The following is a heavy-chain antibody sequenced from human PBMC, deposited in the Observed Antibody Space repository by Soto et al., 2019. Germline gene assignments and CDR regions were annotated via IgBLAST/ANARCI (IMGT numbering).Heavy chain of an antibody. J-gene: IGHJ6*02. D-gene: IGHD5-12*01. V-gene: IGHV3-33*01. Sequence: GGSLRLSCAASGFTFSSYGMHWVRQAPGKGLEWVAVIWYDGSNKYYADSVKGRFTISRDNSKNTLYLQMNSLRAEDTAVYYCAREMSGYDSLYGMDVWGQGTTVTVSS. CDR2: IWYDGSNK. CDR3: AREMSGYDSLYGMDV. CDR1: GFTFSSYG.